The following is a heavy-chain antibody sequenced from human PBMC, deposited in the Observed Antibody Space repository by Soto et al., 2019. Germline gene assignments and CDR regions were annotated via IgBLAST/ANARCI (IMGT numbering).Heavy chain of an antibody. D-gene: IGHD3-16*02. CDR1: GFTFSSYS. CDR2: ISRSSSTI. CDR3: ARDWVLSTLFDY. J-gene: IGHJ4*02. Sequence: EVQLVESGGGLVQPGGSLRLSCAASGFTFSSYSMNWVRQAPGKGLEWVSYISRSSSTIYYADSVKGRFTISSRNAKNSLCLQMNSLRDEDTAVYYCARDWVLSTLFDYWGQGTLVTVSS. V-gene: IGHV3-48*02.